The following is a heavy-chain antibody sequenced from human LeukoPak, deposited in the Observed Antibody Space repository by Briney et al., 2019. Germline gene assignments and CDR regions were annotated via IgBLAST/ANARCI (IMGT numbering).Heavy chain of an antibody. CDR3: AKYAAYHDYFDF. CDR1: GFTFRNKP. Sequence: PGGPLKLSVASPGFTFRNKPIAGFPKAPGKGLNGVSGISGGGDTTYHADSVKGRLTISRDNSKTTLYLQIDSLRAEDTAVYYCAKYAAYHDYFDFWGQGTLVTVSS. D-gene: IGHD2-8*01. J-gene: IGHJ4*02. V-gene: IGHV3-23*01. CDR2: ISGGGDTT.